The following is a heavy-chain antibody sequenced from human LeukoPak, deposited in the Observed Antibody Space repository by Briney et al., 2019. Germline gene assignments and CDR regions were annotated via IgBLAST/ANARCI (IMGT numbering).Heavy chain of an antibody. CDR2: ISYDGSQK. CDR1: GFTFSDYT. Sequence: GGCLRLSCAASGFTFSDYTMHWLRQAPGKGLEWGAVISYDGSQKYHADSVKGRFTISRDNSKNTVSLQMNSLRAEDTAVFYCARANSSSWHYFDYWGQGTLVTVAS. V-gene: IGHV3-30*04. CDR3: ARANSSSWHYFDY. D-gene: IGHD6-13*01. J-gene: IGHJ4*02.